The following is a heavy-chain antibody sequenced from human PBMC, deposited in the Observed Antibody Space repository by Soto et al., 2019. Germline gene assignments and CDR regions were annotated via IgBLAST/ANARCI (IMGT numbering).Heavy chain of an antibody. V-gene: IGHV4-59*01. J-gene: IGHJ2*01. Sequence: QVQLQESGPGLVKPSETLSLTCTVSGGSISSYYWSWIRQPPGKGLEWIGYIYYSGSTNYNPSLKSRVTISVDTSKNQFSLKRSSVTAADTAVYYCARIFYGDYWYFDLWGRGTLVTVSS. CDR3: ARIFYGDYWYFDL. CDR2: IYYSGST. D-gene: IGHD4-17*01. CDR1: GGSISSYY.